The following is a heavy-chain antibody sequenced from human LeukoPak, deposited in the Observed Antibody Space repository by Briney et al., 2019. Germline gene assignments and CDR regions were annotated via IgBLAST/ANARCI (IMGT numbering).Heavy chain of an antibody. CDR3: AKGRSGVSSAAINS. V-gene: IGHV3-23*01. Sequence: PGGSLRLSCAASGFTFSSYAMSWVRQAPGKGLEWVSTISGSGDSTYYADSVKGRFTISRDNSKTTLHLQMNSLRAEDTAVYSCAKGRSGVSSAAINSWGQGTLVTVSS. D-gene: IGHD2-2*01. CDR1: GFTFSSYA. CDR2: ISGSGDST. J-gene: IGHJ4*02.